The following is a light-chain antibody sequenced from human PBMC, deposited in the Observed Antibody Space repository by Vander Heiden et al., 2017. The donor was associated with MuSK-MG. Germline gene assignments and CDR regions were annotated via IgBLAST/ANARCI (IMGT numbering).Light chain of an antibody. V-gene: IGKV2-40*01. Sequence: VMTQTPATLPVNHGDPASISGRSSQSLFDSGDGRTYLDWYLQKPGQSPLLLFHTPSSRASVVPDLFSSSGSGNVSTLNISKVQAEFVGIYCRMPRIKSPGTFGGGTQVEIK. CDR2: TPS. CDR3: MPRIKSPGT. J-gene: IGKJ4*01. CDR1: QSLFDSGDGRTY.